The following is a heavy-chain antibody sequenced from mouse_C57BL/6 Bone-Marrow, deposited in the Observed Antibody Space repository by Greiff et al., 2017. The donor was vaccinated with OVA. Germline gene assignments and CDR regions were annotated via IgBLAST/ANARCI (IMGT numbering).Heavy chain of an antibody. Sequence: QVQLKQSGAELVRPGTSVKMSCKASGYTFTNYWIGWAKQRPGHGLEWIGDIYPGGGYTNYNEKFKGKATLTADKSSSTAYMQFSSLTSEDSAIYYCARWDNWGDWYFDVWGTGTTVTVAS. V-gene: IGHV1-63*01. CDR3: ARWDNWGDWYFDV. CDR2: IYPGGGYT. J-gene: IGHJ1*03. D-gene: IGHD4-1*02. CDR1: GYTFTNYW.